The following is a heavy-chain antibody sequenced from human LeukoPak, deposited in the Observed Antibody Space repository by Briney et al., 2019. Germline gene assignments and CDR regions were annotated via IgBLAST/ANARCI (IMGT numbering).Heavy chain of an antibody. V-gene: IGHV1-18*01. Sequence: ASVKVSCKVSGYESTGYTFPKYGINWIRQAPGQGLEWMGRISVRDGDTNYAQNIQDRVTMTTDTPTRTFYMEVRSLRSDDTAVYYCARLKFGVNSSDKWGQGTLVTVSS. CDR3: ARLKFGVNSSDK. CDR2: ISVRDGDT. D-gene: IGHD4-23*01. CDR1: GYESTGYTFPKYG. J-gene: IGHJ4*02.